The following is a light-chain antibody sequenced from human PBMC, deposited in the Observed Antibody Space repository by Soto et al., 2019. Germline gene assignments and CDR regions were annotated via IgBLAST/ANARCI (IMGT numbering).Light chain of an antibody. Sequence: EIVLTQSPGTLSLSPGERATLSCRASQSVSSYLAWYQQKPGQAPRLLIYDASTRATGISARFSGSGSGTDFTLTISSLEPEDCAVYYCQQRSTWPVTFGQGTEVEVK. J-gene: IGKJ1*01. CDR3: QQRSTWPVT. V-gene: IGKV3-11*01. CDR2: DAS. CDR1: QSVSSY.